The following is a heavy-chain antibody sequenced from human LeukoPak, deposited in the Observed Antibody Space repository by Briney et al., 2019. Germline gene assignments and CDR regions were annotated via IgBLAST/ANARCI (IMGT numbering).Heavy chain of an antibody. Sequence: GGSLRLSCTASGFTVSSNYMSWVRQAPGKGLEWVSVIYSGGSTYYADSVKGRSTISRDNSKNTLYLQMNSLRAEDTAVYYCARALGVASYFDYWGQGTLVTVSS. CDR1: GFTVSSNY. V-gene: IGHV3-53*01. D-gene: IGHD6-19*01. CDR2: IYSGGST. CDR3: ARALGVASYFDY. J-gene: IGHJ4*02.